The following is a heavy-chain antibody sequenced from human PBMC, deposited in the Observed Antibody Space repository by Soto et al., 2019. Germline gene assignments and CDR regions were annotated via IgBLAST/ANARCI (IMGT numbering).Heavy chain of an antibody. J-gene: IGHJ4*02. Sequence: GGSQRLSCAASGFTFSSYAMSWVRQAPGKGLEWVSAISGSGGSTYYADSVKGRFTISRDNSKNTLYLQMNSLRAEDTAVYYCAKDASGYYDFWSGSLFPDYWGQGTLVTVSS. CDR2: ISGSGGST. CDR1: GFTFSSYA. V-gene: IGHV3-23*01. CDR3: AKDASGYYDFWSGSLFPDY. D-gene: IGHD3-3*01.